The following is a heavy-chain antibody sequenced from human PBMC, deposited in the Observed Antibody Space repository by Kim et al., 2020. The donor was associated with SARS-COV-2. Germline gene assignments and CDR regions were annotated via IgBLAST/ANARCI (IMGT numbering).Heavy chain of an antibody. Sequence: KSQGRVTITRDTSASTAYMELSSLRSEDAAVYFCARADGNRYYYYYAMDVWGQGTTVTVSS. D-gene: IGHD1-1*01. J-gene: IGHJ6*02. CDR3: ARADGNRYYYYYAMDV. V-gene: IGHV1-3*01.